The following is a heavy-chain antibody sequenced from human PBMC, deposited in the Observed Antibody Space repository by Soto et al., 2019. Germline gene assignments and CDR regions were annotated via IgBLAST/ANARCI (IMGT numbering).Heavy chain of an antibody. CDR1: GFVFTNYG. CDR2: ISYNGGDK. J-gene: IGHJ4*02. CDR3: AKDRDPDGAVYYFDY. V-gene: IGHV3-30*18. D-gene: IGHD3-16*01. Sequence: GGSLRLSCAASGFVFTNYGMHWVRQAPGKGLEWVAVISYNGGDKYHSDSVKGRFTISRDNSKNSVYLQMNSLTAEDTAIYYCAKDRDPDGAVYYFDYWGQGTPVTVSS.